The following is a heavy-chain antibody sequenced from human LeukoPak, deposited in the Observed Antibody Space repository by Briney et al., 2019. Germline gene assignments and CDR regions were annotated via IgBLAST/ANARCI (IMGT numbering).Heavy chain of an antibody. CDR2: IYPGDSDT. CDR3: ASHPPWSSGWYFLYY. V-gene: IGHV5-51*01. D-gene: IGHD6-19*01. CDR1: GYSFTSYW. Sequence: GESLKISCKGSGYSFTSYWIGWVRQMPGKGLEWMGIIYPGDSDTRYSPSFQGQVTISADKSISTAYLQWSSLKASDTAMYYCASHPPWSSGWYFLYYWGQGTLVTVSS. J-gene: IGHJ4*02.